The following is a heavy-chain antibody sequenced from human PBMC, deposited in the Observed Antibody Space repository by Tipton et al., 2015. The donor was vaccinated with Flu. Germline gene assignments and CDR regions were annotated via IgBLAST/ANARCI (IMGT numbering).Heavy chain of an antibody. CDR1: GGSFSGYY. V-gene: IGHV4-34*01. Sequence: TLSLTCAVYGGSFSGYYWSWIRQPPGKGLEWIGEINHSGSTNYNPSLKSRVTISVDTSKNQFSLKLSSVTAADTAVYYCASARGGVGQLGNFDYWGQGTLVTVSS. D-gene: IGHD6-6*01. CDR2: INHSGST. J-gene: IGHJ4*02. CDR3: ASARGGVGQLGNFDY.